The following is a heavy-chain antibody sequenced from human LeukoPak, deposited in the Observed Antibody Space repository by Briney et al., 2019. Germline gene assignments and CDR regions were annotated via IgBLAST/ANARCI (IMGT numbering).Heavy chain of an antibody. D-gene: IGHD3-3*01. CDR1: GGSFSDYC. CDR2: IYSSGSA. V-gene: IGHV4-34*01. J-gene: IGHJ4*02. CDR3: ARGVVDYSTRSGYLSH. Sequence: PSETLSLTCAFYGGSFSDYCWTWIRQPPGRGLEWIGEIYSSGSANYHPSLKSRLAVSVDSSKSQFSLRLSSLTAADTAAYFCARGVVDYSTRSGYLSHWGQGTLVAVSS.